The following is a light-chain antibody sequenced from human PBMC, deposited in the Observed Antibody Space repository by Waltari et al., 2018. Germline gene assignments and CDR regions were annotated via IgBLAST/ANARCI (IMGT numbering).Light chain of an antibody. CDR2: EAS. J-gene: IGKJ4*01. V-gene: IGKV1-17*01. CDR1: NVISNY. CDR3: LKYNSAPLT. Sequence: DIQMPQSPSSLSASPGDRVTITCRASNVISNYLNWYQQKPGKAPKRLIYEASSLQSGVPSRFSGGGAGKAFTFTITGLQPEDLANFNCLKYNSAPLTFGGGTKVESK.